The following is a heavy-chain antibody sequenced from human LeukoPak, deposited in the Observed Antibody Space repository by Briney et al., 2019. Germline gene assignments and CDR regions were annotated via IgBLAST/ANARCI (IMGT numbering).Heavy chain of an antibody. V-gene: IGHV3-20*04. CDR1: GFTFDDYG. Sequence: TGGSLRLSCAASGFTFDDYGMSWVRQAPGKGLEWVSGINWNGGSTGYADSVKGRFTISRDNAKNSLYLQMNSLRAEDTALYYCARDSGNNRDANYFDAWGQGTLVTVSS. CDR2: INWNGGST. CDR3: ARDSGNNRDANYFDA. D-gene: IGHD4-23*01. J-gene: IGHJ5*02.